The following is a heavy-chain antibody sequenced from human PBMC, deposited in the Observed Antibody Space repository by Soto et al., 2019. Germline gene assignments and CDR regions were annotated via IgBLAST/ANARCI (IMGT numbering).Heavy chain of an antibody. J-gene: IGHJ4*02. CDR3: ARRTVNIRTCYSGLTTHCFDY. Sequence: QLQLHESGPGLVKPSETLSLTCAVSGDSMSSSDYYWGWIRQPPGKGLEWIGSIYYSGSTYYNPSLQSRVAISVDTSKNHFSLKLKSVTAADTAIYYCARRTVNIRTCYSGLTTHCFDYWGQGAPVTVSS. CDR2: IYYSGST. CDR1: GDSMSSSDYY. V-gene: IGHV4-39*01. D-gene: IGHD6-19*01.